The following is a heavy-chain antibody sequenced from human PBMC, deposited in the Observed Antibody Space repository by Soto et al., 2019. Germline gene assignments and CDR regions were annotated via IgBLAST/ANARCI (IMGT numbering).Heavy chain of an antibody. V-gene: IGHV4-59*01. J-gene: IGHJ6*02. D-gene: IGHD6-19*01. Sequence: SETLSLTCTVSGGSINNYYCSWIRQPPGKGLEWIGYIYYSGSTNYNPSLKSRVNISVDTSKNQVSLNLNSVTAADTAVYYCARERHSGNYGMDVWGLGTTVTVSS. CDR1: GGSINNYY. CDR2: IYYSGST. CDR3: ARERHSGNYGMDV.